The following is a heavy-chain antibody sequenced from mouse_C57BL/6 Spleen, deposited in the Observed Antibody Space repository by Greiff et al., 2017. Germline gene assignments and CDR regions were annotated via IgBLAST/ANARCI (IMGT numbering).Heavy chain of an antibody. CDR1: GFTFSSYT. J-gene: IGHJ4*01. CDR3: ASPSIYYGYDGPMDY. Sequence: EVKLMESGGGLVKPGGSLKLSCAASGFTFSSYTMSWVRQTPEKRLEWVATISGGGGNTYYPDSVKGRFTISRDNAKNSLYLQMSSLRSEDTALYYCASPSIYYGYDGPMDYWGQGTSVTVSS. D-gene: IGHD2-2*01. CDR2: ISGGGGNT. V-gene: IGHV5-9*01.